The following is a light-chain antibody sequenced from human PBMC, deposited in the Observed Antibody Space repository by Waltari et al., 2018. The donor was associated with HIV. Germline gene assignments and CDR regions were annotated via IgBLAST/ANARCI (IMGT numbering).Light chain of an antibody. V-gene: IGLV1-40*01. CDR1: SANSRAGYD. CDR3: QSYDTSLSGSGV. CDR2: VNS. J-gene: IGLJ2*01. Sequence: QSVLTPPPSVSVAPGEGVTISRTRSSANSRAGYDGHWYQQLPATAPRVLIYVNSNRPSGVPDRFSGSKSGTSAALAITGLQAEDEADYYCQSYDTSLSGSGVFGGGTKLTVL.